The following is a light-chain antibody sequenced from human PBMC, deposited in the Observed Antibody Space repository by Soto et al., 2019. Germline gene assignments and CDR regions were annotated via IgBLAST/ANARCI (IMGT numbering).Light chain of an antibody. Sequence: SYELTQPPSVSVSPGQTASITCSGDKLGDKYTCWYQQKPGQSPVLVIYQDNRRPSGIPERFSGSKSGNTATLAISGTQTMDAADYYCQAWDSSKVIFGGGTKVTVL. V-gene: IGLV3-1*01. CDR2: QDN. CDR3: QAWDSSKVI. J-gene: IGLJ2*01. CDR1: KLGDKY.